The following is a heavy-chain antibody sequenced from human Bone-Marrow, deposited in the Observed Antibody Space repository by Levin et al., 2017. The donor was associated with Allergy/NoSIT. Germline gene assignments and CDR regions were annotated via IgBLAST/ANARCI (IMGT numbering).Heavy chain of an antibody. V-gene: IGHV3-23*01. CDR1: GFTFNSYA. Sequence: SGGSLRLSCAASGFTFNSYAMNWVRQAPGKGLEWVSAISGSGGSTYYADSVKGRFTISRDNSKNTLYLQMNSLRVEDTAVYYCAKDATITRDFDYWGQGALVTVSS. CDR3: AKDATITRDFDY. J-gene: IGHJ4*02. D-gene: IGHD4-11*01. CDR2: ISGSGGST.